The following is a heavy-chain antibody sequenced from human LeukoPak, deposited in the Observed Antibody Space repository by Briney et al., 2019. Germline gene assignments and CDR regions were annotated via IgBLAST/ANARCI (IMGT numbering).Heavy chain of an antibody. Sequence: GGSLRLSCAASGFTFSSHWMPWVRQAPGKGLEWVANIKQDGSEKYYVDSVKGRFTISRDNAKNSLYLQMNSLRAEDTAVYYCARGFGRPWGQGTLVTVSS. CDR1: GFTFSSHW. CDR3: ARGFGRP. J-gene: IGHJ5*02. D-gene: IGHD3-10*01. V-gene: IGHV3-7*03. CDR2: IKQDGSEK.